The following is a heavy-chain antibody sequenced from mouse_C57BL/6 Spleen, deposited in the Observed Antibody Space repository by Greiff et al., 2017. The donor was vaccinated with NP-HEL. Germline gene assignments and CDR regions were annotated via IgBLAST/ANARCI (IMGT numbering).Heavy chain of an antibody. J-gene: IGHJ3*01. Sequence: QVQLQQPGAELVKPGASVKLSCKASGYTFTSYWMHWVKQRPGQGLEWIGMIHPNSGSTNYNEKFKSKATLTVDKSSSTAYMQLSSLTSEDSAVYYCAWDDDYGRSDGFAYWGQGTLVTVSA. V-gene: IGHV1-64*01. CDR1: GYTFTSYW. D-gene: IGHD1-1*01. CDR3: AWDDDYGRSDGFAY. CDR2: IHPNSGST.